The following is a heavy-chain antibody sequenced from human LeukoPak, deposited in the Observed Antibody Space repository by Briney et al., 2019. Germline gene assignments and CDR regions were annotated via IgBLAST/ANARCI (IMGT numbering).Heavy chain of an antibody. CDR3: ARGLHYYDSSGYYSHYYYYGMDV. Sequence: SETLSLTCTVSGGSISSGGYYWSWIRQHPGKGLEWIGYIYYSGSTNYNPSLKSRVTISVDTSKNQFSLKLSSVTAADTAVYYCARGLHYYDSSGYYSHYYYYGMDVWGQGTTVTVSS. CDR2: IYYSGST. V-gene: IGHV4-61*08. D-gene: IGHD3-22*01. CDR1: GGSISSGGYY. J-gene: IGHJ6*02.